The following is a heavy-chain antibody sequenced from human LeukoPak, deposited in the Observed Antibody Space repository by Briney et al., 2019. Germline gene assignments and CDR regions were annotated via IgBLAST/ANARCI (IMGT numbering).Heavy chain of an antibody. J-gene: IGHJ6*02. D-gene: IGHD5-18*01. CDR2: ISHDGSSK. CDR3: ARGRGYSYGIHYYYYGMDV. Sequence: GGSLRLSCAASGFTFSSYAMHWVRQAPGKGLEWVAVISHDGSSKFYADSVKGRYTISRDNSKNTLYLQMNSLRAEDTAVYYCARGRGYSYGIHYYYYGMDVWGQGTTVTVSS. V-gene: IGHV3-30-3*01. CDR1: GFTFSSYA.